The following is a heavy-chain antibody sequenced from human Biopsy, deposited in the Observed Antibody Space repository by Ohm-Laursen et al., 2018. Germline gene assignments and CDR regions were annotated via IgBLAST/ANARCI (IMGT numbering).Heavy chain of an antibody. V-gene: IGHV4-4*09. D-gene: IGHD3-22*01. CDR3: ARDYDTSGYYYVS. J-gene: IGHJ5*02. Sequence: GTLSLTCTVSGVSITAYYWSWIRQPPGKGLECIGNIHHSGSTHYKPSLKSLVNISVDTSKNQFSLKLNSVTAADTAVYYCARDYDTSGYYYVSWGQGTLVTVSS. CDR1: GVSITAYY. CDR2: IHHSGST.